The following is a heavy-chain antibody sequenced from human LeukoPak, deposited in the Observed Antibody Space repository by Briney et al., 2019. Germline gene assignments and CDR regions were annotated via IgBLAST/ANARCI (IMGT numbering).Heavy chain of an antibody. CDR1: GFTFSSYS. Sequence: PGGSLRLSCAASGFTFSSYSMNWVRQAPGKGLEWVSSISSSSSYIYYADSVKGRFTISRDNAKNSLHLQMNSLRADDTAVYYCARDWRMGGSYYLGDYWGQGTLVTVSS. CDR3: ARDWRMGGSYYLGDY. CDR2: ISSSSSYI. D-gene: IGHD1-26*01. V-gene: IGHV3-21*01. J-gene: IGHJ4*02.